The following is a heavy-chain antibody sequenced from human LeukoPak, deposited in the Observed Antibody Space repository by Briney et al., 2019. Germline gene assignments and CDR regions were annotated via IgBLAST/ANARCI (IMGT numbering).Heavy chain of an antibody. D-gene: IGHD2-15*01. J-gene: IGHJ4*02. CDR1: GFTFSSYA. Sequence: GGSLRLSCAASGFTFSSYAMSWVRQAPGKGLEWVSAIGGSGGSTYYADSVKGRFTISRDNSKNTLYLQMNSLRAEDTAVYYCASPVVVVATREVDYWGQGTLVTVSS. CDR2: IGGSGGST. V-gene: IGHV3-23*01. CDR3: ASPVVVVATREVDY.